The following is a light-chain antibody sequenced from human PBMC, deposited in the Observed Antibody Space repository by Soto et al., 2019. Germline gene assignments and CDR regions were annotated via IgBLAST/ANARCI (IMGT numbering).Light chain of an antibody. CDR1: ENVRTF. J-gene: IGKJ1*01. CDR3: QQHSHWPPWT. V-gene: IGKV3-11*01. Sequence: EIVLTQSPATLSLSPGERATLSCRASENVRTFVDWYQQKPGQAPRLLIYGASNRATGIPARFSGSGSGTDFTLTISDLEPEDFAVYYCQQHSHWPPWTFGQGTMVDI. CDR2: GAS.